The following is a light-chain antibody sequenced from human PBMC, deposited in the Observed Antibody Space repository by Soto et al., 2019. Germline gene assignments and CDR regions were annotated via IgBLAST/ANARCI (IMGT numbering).Light chain of an antibody. CDR1: QSVSSN. CDR3: QQYDNWPLT. V-gene: IGKV3-15*01. CDR2: DAS. J-gene: IGKJ4*01. Sequence: EIVLTQSPATLSLSPGERATLSCRASQSVSSNLAWYQQKPGQAPRVLIYDASTRATVIPARFSGSGSGTEFTLTISSLQSEDFAVYYCQQYDNWPLTFGGGTKVDIK.